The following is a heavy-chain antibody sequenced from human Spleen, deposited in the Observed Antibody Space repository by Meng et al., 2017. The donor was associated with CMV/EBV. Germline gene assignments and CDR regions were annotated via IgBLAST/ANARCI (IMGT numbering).Heavy chain of an antibody. CDR2: INYSGST. V-gene: IGHV4-61*01. Sequence: GSLRLSCTVSGGSVSSGSYYWSWIRQPPGKGLEWIGYINYSGSTNYNPSLKSRVTISVDTPKNQFSLRVNSVTPADTAVYYCAAGGSSFDYWGRGTLVTVSS. CDR1: GGSVSSGSYY. CDR3: AAGGSSFDY. J-gene: IGHJ4*02. D-gene: IGHD2-15*01.